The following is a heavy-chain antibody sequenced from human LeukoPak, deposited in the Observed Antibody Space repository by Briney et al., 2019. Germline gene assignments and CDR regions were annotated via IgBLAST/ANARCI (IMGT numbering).Heavy chain of an antibody. D-gene: IGHD3-3*01. CDR2: IYISGST. CDR1: GGSISSYY. J-gene: IGHJ4*02. Sequence: SETLSLTCTVSGGSISSYYWSWIRQPAGKGLEWIGRIYISGSTNYNPSLKSRVTMSVDTSKNQFSLKLSSVTAADTAVYYCVSTAYNDFWSGRPGYFDYWGQGALVTVSS. CDR3: VSTAYNDFWSGRPGYFDY. V-gene: IGHV4-4*07.